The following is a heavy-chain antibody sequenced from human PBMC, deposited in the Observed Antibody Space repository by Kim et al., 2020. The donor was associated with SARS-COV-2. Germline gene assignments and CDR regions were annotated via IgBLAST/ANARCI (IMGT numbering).Heavy chain of an antibody. Sequence: GGSLRLSCAASGFTFSNYGMHWVRQAPGKGLEWVAIILSDENHKYYRDSVKGRFTISRDNSRNTLYLQMDSLRVEDTAVFYCAREGDYQRGYGLDVWSQGTTVTV. CDR3: AREGDYQRGYGLDV. J-gene: IGHJ6*02. V-gene: IGHV3-33*01. CDR1: GFTFSNYG. D-gene: IGHD4-17*01. CDR2: ILSDENHK.